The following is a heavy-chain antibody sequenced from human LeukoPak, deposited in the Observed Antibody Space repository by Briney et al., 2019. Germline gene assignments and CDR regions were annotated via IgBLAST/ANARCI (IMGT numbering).Heavy chain of an antibody. CDR3: AKDRSGTTAARVYDY. J-gene: IGHJ4*02. D-gene: IGHD6-6*01. CDR1: GFNFRTYS. V-gene: IGHV3-23*01. Sequence: GGSLRLSCAASGFNFRTYSMNWVRQAPGKGLEWVSSISGSSSAIYYADSVKGRFTISRDNSKNMVYLQMNSLRAEDTAVYYCAKDRSGTTAARVYDYWGQGTLVTVSS. CDR2: ISGSSSAI.